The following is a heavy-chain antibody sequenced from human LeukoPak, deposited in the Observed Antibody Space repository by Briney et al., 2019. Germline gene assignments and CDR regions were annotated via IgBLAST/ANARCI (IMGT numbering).Heavy chain of an antibody. CDR3: ARQGYGGNSQGAADY. D-gene: IGHD4-23*01. CDR1: GYTFTSYD. Sequence: ASVKVSCKASGYTFTSYDFSWVRQAPGQGLEWMGWISAYNGNTNYAQNLQGRVTMSTDTSTSTAYMELRSLRSDDTAVYYCARQGYGGNSQGAADYWGQGTLVTVSS. CDR2: ISAYNGNT. V-gene: IGHV1-18*01. J-gene: IGHJ4*02.